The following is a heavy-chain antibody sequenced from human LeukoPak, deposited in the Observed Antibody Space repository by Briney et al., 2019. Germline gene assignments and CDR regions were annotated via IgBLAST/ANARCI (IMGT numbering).Heavy chain of an antibody. V-gene: IGHV2-5*01. CDR2: IYWNDDK. CDR3: AHTLRFLEWLLFSYFDY. D-gene: IGHD3-3*01. J-gene: IGHJ4*02. Sequence: SGPTLVNPTETLTLTCTFSGFSLSTSGVGVGWIRQPPGKALEWLALIYWNDDKRYSPSLKSRLTITKDTSKNQVVLTMTNMDPVDTATYYCAHTLRFLEWLLFSYFDYWGQGTLVTVSS. CDR1: GFSLSTSGVG.